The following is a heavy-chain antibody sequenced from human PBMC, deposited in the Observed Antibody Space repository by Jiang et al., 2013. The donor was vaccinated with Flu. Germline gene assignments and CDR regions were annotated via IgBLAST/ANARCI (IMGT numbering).Heavy chain of an antibody. V-gene: IGHV2-70*04. J-gene: IGHJ4*02. D-gene: IGHD5-18*01. CDR3: TRTPAGYSYDY. Sequence: KPTQTLTLTCTFSGFSLSTTGMRVSWIRQSPGKALEWLARIDWNDDKFYSTSPKTRLTISKDISKNQVVLTMTNMDPVDTATYYCTRTPAGYSYDYWGQGTLVTVSS. CDR2: IDWNDDK. CDR1: GFSLSTTGMR.